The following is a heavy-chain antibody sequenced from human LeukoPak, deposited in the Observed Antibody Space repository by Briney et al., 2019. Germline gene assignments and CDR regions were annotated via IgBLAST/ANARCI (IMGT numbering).Heavy chain of an antibody. Sequence: SETLSLTCTVSGGSISSYYWSWIRQPAGKGLEWIGYIYYSGSTNYNPSLKSRVTISVDTSKNQFSLKLSSVTAADTAVYYCARVPPRFYDILTGYYRGAFDIWGQGTMVTVSS. CDR3: ARVPPRFYDILTGYYRGAFDI. CDR1: GGSISSYY. V-gene: IGHV4-59*01. D-gene: IGHD3-9*01. J-gene: IGHJ3*02. CDR2: IYYSGST.